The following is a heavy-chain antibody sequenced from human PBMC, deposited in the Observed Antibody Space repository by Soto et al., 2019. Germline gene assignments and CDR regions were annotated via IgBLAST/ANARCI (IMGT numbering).Heavy chain of an antibody. Sequence: VGSLRLSCAASGFTFSSYGMSWVRQAPGKGLEWVSAISGSGSSTHYADSVKGRFTISRDNFKSTLYLQMNSLRAEDTALYYCASQSSSGGSGYSDWGQGTLVTVSS. CDR1: GFTFSSYG. V-gene: IGHV3-23*01. CDR3: ASQSSSGGSGYSD. D-gene: IGHD2-15*01. CDR2: ISGSGSST. J-gene: IGHJ4*02.